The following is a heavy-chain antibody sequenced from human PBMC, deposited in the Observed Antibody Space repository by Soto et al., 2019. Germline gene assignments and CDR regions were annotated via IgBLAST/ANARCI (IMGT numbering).Heavy chain of an antibody. D-gene: IGHD6-25*01. J-gene: IGHJ5*02. V-gene: IGHV3-11*01. CDR3: ARSTSGYGSDWHH. CDR2: ISSGGSTI. Sequence: QVQLVESGGTLVKPGGSLRLSCAASGFRFRDCYMSWIRQAPGKGLEWVSYISSGGSTIDYADSVKGRFTISRDNAKNSLSLQMHSLRAEDTAVYYCARSTSGYGSDWHHWGQGTLVTVSS. CDR1: GFRFRDCY.